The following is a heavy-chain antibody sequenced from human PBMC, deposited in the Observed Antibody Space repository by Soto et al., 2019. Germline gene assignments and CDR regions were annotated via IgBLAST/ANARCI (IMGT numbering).Heavy chain of an antibody. D-gene: IGHD3-10*01. Sequence: ASVKVSCKASGYTFTGYYMHWVRQAPGQGLEWMGWINPNSGGTNYAQKFQGRVTMTRDTSISTAYMELSRLRSDDTAVYYCARENRPSGSYYNSIYYYYGMDVWGQGTTVTVSS. CDR3: ARENRPSGSYYNSIYYYYGMDV. CDR1: GYTFTGYY. V-gene: IGHV1-2*02. J-gene: IGHJ6*02. CDR2: INPNSGGT.